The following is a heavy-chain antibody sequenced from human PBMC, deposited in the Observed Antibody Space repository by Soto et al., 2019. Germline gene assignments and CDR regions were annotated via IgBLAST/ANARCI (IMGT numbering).Heavy chain of an antibody. J-gene: IGHJ4*02. Sequence: ESGGGLVKPGGSLRLSCAASGFSFSNYIINWVRQAPGKGLEWVSSISGSSDYRHYADSVKGRFTISRDNAKNSLYLQMNSLRAEDTAVYYCARDGGYSSSSVTLDYWGQGTLVTVSS. CDR2: ISGSSDYR. V-gene: IGHV3-21*01. CDR1: GFSFSNYI. CDR3: ARDGGYSSSSVTLDY. D-gene: IGHD6-6*01.